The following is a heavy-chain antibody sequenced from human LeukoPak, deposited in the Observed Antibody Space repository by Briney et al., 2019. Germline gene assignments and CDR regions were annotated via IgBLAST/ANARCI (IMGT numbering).Heavy chain of an antibody. D-gene: IGHD6-13*01. Sequence: PGGSLRLSCAASGFTLSSYEMNWVRLAPGKGLEWISYISRTGNSIYYADSVEGRFTISRDSAKNSLYRQMNSLRAEDTAVYYCARGPYSSNWYVDYWGQGTLVTVAS. CDR1: GFTLSSYE. V-gene: IGHV3-48*03. CDR3: ARGPYSSNWYVDY. CDR2: ISRTGNSI. J-gene: IGHJ4*02.